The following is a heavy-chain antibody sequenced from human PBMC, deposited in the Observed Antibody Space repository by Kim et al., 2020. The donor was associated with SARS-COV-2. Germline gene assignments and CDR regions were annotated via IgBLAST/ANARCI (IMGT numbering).Heavy chain of an antibody. CDR1: GGSFNDYY. D-gene: IGHD3-10*01. J-gene: IGHJ6*02. Sequence: SETLSLTCAVYGGSFNDYYWSWIRQPPGKGLEWIGEIKHSGSTNYNPSLRSRVIISVDTSKNQSSLKLSSVTAADTAVYYCAGGQDVDSGRYGGMDVWGQGTTVTVSS. V-gene: IGHV4-34*01. CDR3: AGGQDVDSGRYGGMDV. CDR2: IKHSGST.